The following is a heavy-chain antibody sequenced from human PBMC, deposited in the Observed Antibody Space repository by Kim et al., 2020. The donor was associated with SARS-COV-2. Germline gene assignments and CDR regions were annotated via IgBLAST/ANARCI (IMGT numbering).Heavy chain of an antibody. CDR3: VRDQAYCSSTSCPFDY. J-gene: IGHJ4*02. V-gene: IGHV3-74*01. Sequence: GSLRLSCAASGFTFSNSWMHWVRQAPGKGLVWVSEVSSDGSSTTYADSVKGRFTISRDNAKNTLYLQMNSLRVEDTAVYYCVRDQAYCSSTSCPFDYWGQGTLVTVSS. CDR2: VSSDGSST. D-gene: IGHD2-2*01. CDR1: GFTFSNSW.